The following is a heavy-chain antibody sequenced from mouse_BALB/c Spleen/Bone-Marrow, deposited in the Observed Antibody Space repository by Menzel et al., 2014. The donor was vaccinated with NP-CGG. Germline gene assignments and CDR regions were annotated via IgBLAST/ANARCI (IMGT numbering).Heavy chain of an antibody. J-gene: IGHJ4*01. CDR3: ARWLLHYYAMDY. Sequence: EVQLQQSGPGLVKPSQSLSLTCSVTGYSITSGYYWNWIRQFPGNKLERMGYISYDGSNNYSPSLKNRISITRDTSKNQFFLKLNSVTTEDTATYYCARWLLHYYAMDYWGQGTSVTVSS. CDR2: ISYDGSN. D-gene: IGHD2-3*01. V-gene: IGHV3-6*02. CDR1: GYSITSGYY.